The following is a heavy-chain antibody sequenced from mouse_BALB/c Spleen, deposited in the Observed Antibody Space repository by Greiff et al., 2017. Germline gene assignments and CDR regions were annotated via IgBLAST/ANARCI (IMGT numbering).Heavy chain of an antibody. J-gene: IGHJ3*01. D-gene: IGHD3-2*01. CDR1: GFTFSSYS. CDR3: ARYDTIDNSDPFAY. Sequence: EVKLVESGGGLVQPGGSLKLSCAASGFTFSSYSMSWVRQTPEKRLEWVVYISNGGGSTYYPDTVKGRSTISRDNAKNTLNLQLSSLKSEDTAMYYCARYDTIDNSDPFAYWGQGTLVTVSA. V-gene: IGHV5-12-2*01. CDR2: ISNGGGST.